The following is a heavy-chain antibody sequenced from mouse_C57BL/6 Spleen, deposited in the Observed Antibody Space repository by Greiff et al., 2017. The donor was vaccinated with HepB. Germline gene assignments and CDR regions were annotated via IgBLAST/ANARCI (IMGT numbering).Heavy chain of an antibody. D-gene: IGHD2-1*01. V-gene: IGHV14-4*01. Sequence: VQLKQSGAELVRPGASVKLSCTASGFNIKDDYMHWVKQRPEQGLEWIGWIDPENGDTEYASKFQGKATITADTSSNTAYLQLSSLTSEDTAVYYCTKRGYGNPLHYYYFDYWGQGTTLTVSS. CDR1: GFNIKDDY. J-gene: IGHJ2*01. CDR3: TKRGYGNPLHYYYFDY. CDR2: IDPENGDT.